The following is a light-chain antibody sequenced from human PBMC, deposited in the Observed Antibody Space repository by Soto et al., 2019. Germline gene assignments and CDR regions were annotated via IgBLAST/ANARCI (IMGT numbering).Light chain of an antibody. V-gene: IGLV2-8*01. CDR1: SSDVGGYNF. Sequence: QAVVTQPPSASGSPGQSLTISCTGTSSDVGGYNFVSWYQQHPGKAPKLMIFEVSKRPSGVPDRFSGSKSGNTASLTVSGLQAEDEADYYCSSQAGRNTVVFGGGTKVTVL. CDR3: SSQAGRNTVV. J-gene: IGLJ2*01. CDR2: EVS.